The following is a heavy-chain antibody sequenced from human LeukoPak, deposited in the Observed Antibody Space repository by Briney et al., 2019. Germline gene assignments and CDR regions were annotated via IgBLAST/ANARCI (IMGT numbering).Heavy chain of an antibody. Sequence: SQTLSLTCAISGGSVSADSATWNWIRQSLSRGLEWLGRTYYRSNRSKWSSDYALSVNSRITISPDTSKNDFSLQLNSVTPEDTAVYYCTRANYRAFDIWGQGTMVTVSS. CDR1: GGSVSADSAT. CDR3: TRANYRAFDI. J-gene: IGHJ3*02. V-gene: IGHV6-1*01. CDR2: TYYRSNRSKWSS. D-gene: IGHD5-24*01.